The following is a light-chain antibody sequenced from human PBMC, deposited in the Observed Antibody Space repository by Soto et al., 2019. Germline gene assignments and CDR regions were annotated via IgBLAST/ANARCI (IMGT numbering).Light chain of an antibody. CDR3: QQSYSTPIT. V-gene: IGKV1-39*01. CDR1: QSISSY. CDR2: AAS. J-gene: IGKJ5*01. Sequence: DIQMTKSLCSLSASVGEIVTITCRASQSISSYLNWYQQKPGKAPKLLIYAASSLQSGVPSRFSGSGSGTDFTLTISSLQPEDFATYYCQQSYSTPITCGQGTRREV.